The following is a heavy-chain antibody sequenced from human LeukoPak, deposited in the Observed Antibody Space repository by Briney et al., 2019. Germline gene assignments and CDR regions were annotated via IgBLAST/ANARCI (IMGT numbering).Heavy chain of an antibody. J-gene: IGHJ5*02. CDR1: GFTFSSYW. V-gene: IGHV3-74*01. D-gene: IGHD3-22*01. CDR3: ARESGITMIVTYNWFDP. Sequence: PGGSLRLSCAASGFTFSSYWMHWVRHAPGKGLVWVSRINSDGSSTTYADSVKGRFTISRDNSKNSLYLQMNSLRAEDTAVYYFARESGITMIVTYNWFDPWGQGTLVTVSS. CDR2: INSDGSST.